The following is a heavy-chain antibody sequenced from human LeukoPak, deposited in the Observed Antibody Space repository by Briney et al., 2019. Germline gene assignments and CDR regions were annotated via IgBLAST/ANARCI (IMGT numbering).Heavy chain of an antibody. D-gene: IGHD4-23*01. V-gene: IGHV4-61*02. CDR3: ARGDIYGGNAPLDY. CDR2: IYTSGST. Sequence: NPSETLSLTCTVSGGSISSGNYYWSWIRQPAGKGLEWIGRIYTSGSTNYNPSLKSRVTMSVDTSKNQFSLKLSSVTAADTAVYYCARGDIYGGNAPLDYWGQGTLVTVSS. J-gene: IGHJ4*02. CDR1: GGSISSGNYY.